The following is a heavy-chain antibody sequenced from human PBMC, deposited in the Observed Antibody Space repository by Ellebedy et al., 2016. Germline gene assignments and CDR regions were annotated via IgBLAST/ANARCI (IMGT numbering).Heavy chain of an antibody. CDR1: GGSISSSSYY. J-gene: IGHJ5*02. Sequence: SETLSLTCTVSGGSISSSSYYWGWIRQPPGKGLEWIGSIYYSGSTYYNPSLKSRVTISVDTSKNQFSLKLSSVTAADTAVYYCARRRSWWFDPWGQGTLVTVSS. CDR2: IYYSGST. CDR3: ARRRSWWFDP. V-gene: IGHV4-39*01.